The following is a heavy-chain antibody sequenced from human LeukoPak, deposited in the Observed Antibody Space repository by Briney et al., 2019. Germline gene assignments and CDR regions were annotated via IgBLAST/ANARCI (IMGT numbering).Heavy chain of an antibody. V-gene: IGHV3-15*01. D-gene: IGHD4-23*01. Sequence: GGSLRLSCVASGFTLSNCAMSWVRQAPGKGLEWVGRIKSTTVGGTTEYAAPVKGRFTISRDDSKNTVYLQMNSLKTEDTAVYYCTTGPGNSGYWGQGTLVTVSS. CDR2: IKSTTVGGTT. CDR1: GFTLSNCA. J-gene: IGHJ4*02. CDR3: TTGPGNSGY.